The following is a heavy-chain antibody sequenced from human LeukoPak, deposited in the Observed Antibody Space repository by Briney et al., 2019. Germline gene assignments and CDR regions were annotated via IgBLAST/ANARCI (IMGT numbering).Heavy chain of an antibody. V-gene: IGHV1-2*02. CDR1: GYTFTGYY. CDR2: ISPNSGGT. Sequence: ASVKVSCKASGYTFTGYYKHWVRQAPGQGLEWMGWISPNSGGTNYAQKFQGRVTMTRDTSISTAYMELSRLRSDDTAMYYCARDLVGASDYWGQGTLVTVSS. J-gene: IGHJ4*02. D-gene: IGHD1-26*01. CDR3: ARDLVGASDY.